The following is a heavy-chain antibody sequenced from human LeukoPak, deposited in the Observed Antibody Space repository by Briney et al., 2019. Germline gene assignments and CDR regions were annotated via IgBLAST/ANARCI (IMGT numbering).Heavy chain of an antibody. CDR1: GGSISSGSYY. Sequence: SQTLSLTCTVSGGSISSGSYYWSWIRQPAGKGLERIGRIYTSGSTNYNPSLKSRVTISVDTSKNQFSLKLSCVTAADTAVYYCARGTVVTYNWFDPWGQGTLVTVSS. D-gene: IGHD4-23*01. CDR3: ARGTVVTYNWFDP. J-gene: IGHJ5*02. V-gene: IGHV4-61*02. CDR2: IYTSGST.